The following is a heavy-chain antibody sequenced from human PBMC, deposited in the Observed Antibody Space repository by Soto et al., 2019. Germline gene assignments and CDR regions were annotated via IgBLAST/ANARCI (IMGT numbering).Heavy chain of an antibody. D-gene: IGHD2-15*01. Sequence: QVQLVQSGAEVKKPGSSVKVSCKASGGTFSSYAISWVRQAPGQGLEWMGGIIPIFGTAHYAQKFQGRVTINADESTTRASVELSSLRSEDTAVYYCARRGGSCHIWCNWFAHWGQGTLVTVSS. J-gene: IGHJ5*02. CDR1: GGTFSSYA. CDR3: ARRGGSCHIWCNWFAH. CDR2: IIPIFGTA. V-gene: IGHV1-69*01.